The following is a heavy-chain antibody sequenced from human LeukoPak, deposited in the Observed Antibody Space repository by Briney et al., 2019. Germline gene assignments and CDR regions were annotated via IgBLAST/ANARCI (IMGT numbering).Heavy chain of an antibody. Sequence: PSETLSLTCTVSGYSISSGYYWGWIRQPPGKGLEWIGSFYDSGNTYYNPSLKSRVTISVDTSKNQFSLKLSSVTAAVTAVYYCARQAGVRLLWFGELSPFDPWGQGTLVTVSS. D-gene: IGHD3-10*01. CDR2: FYDSGNT. V-gene: IGHV4-38-2*02. CDR3: ARQAGVRLLWFGELSPFDP. CDR1: GYSISSGYY. J-gene: IGHJ5*02.